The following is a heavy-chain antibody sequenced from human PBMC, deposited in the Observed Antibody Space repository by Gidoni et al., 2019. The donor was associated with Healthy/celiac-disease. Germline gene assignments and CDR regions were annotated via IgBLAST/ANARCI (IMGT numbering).Heavy chain of an antibody. D-gene: IGHD3-22*01. CDR1: GYTFTSYG. Sequence: QVQLVQSGAEEKKPGASVTVSCKASGYTFTSYGISWVRQAPGQGLEWMGWISAYNGNTNYAQKLQGRVTMTTDTSTSTAYMELRSLRSDDTAVYYCARGDYYDSSGYSFDYWGQGTLVTVSS. CDR3: ARGDYYDSSGYSFDY. V-gene: IGHV1-18*01. J-gene: IGHJ4*02. CDR2: ISAYNGNT.